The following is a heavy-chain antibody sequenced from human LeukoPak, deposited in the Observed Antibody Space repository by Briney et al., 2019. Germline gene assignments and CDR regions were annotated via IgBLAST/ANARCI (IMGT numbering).Heavy chain of an antibody. CDR1: GGSFSGYY. CDR2: INHSGST. J-gene: IGHJ4*02. D-gene: IGHD3-10*01. V-gene: IGHV4-34*01. CDR3: ARLLWFGDFDY. Sequence: AETLSLTCAVYGGSFSGYYWSWIRQPPGKGLEWIGEINHSGSTNYNPSLKSRVTISVDTSKNQFSLKLSSVTAADPAVYYCARLLWFGDFDYWGQGTLVTVSS.